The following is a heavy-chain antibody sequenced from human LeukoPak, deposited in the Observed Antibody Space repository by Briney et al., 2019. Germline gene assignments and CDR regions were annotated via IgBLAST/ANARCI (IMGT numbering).Heavy chain of an antibody. J-gene: IGHJ2*01. Sequence: GGSLRLSCAASGFNFSTHTMNWVRQAPGKGLEWVSSISSSSRHIFYADSVKGRFTISRDNAKTSLYLQMNSLRAEDTAVYYCTRECGGDCYLAGWYFDLWGRGTLVTVSS. CDR2: ISSSSRHI. CDR3: TRECGGDCYLAGWYFDL. V-gene: IGHV3-21*01. CDR1: GFNFSTHT. D-gene: IGHD2-21*02.